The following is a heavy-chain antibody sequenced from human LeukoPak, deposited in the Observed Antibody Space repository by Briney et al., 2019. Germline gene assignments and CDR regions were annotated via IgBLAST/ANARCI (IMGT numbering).Heavy chain of an antibody. CDR1: GFTFSSYW. CDR3: ARDYYGNYYYYYGMDV. Sequence: GGSLRLSCAASGFTFSSYWMSWVRQAPGKGLEWVANIKQDGSEKYYVDSVKGRFTISRDNAKNSLYLQMNSLRAEDTAVYYCARDYYGNYYYYYGMDVLGQGTTVTVSS. J-gene: IGHJ6*02. CDR2: IKQDGSEK. D-gene: IGHD3-10*01. V-gene: IGHV3-7*01.